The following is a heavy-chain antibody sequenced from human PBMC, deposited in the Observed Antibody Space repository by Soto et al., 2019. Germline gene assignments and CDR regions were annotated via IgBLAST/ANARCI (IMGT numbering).Heavy chain of an antibody. CDR2: IIASGGST. J-gene: IGHJ6*02. D-gene: IGHD5-18*01. Sequence: PGGSLRLSCAASGFTFSNYAMSWVRQAPGKGLEWVSGIIASGGSTYYADSVKGRFTISRDNSKNTLYLQMNSLRADDTAIYYCAKFDSYGYYYSYGMDVWGQGTTVTVSS. V-gene: IGHV3-23*01. CDR1: GFTFSNYA. CDR3: AKFDSYGYYYSYGMDV.